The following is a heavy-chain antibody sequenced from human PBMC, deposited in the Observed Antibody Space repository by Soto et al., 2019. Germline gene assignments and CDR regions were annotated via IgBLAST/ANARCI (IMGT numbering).Heavy chain of an antibody. CDR1: GFTFTNAW. Sequence: EVQLVESGGGFVKPGESRRVSCVASGFTFTNAWMNWVRQAPGKGLEWVGRIKSKIVGGTTDYAAPVKDRLRISRDDSENTLYLEPRSNRIEETAVNYCTADAPLIKYDSRGLPRWFEYCSQGALVNVSP. V-gene: IGHV3-15*01. CDR3: TADAPLIKYDSRGLPRWFEY. J-gene: IGHJ5*01. D-gene: IGHD3-22*01. CDR2: IKSKIVGGTT.